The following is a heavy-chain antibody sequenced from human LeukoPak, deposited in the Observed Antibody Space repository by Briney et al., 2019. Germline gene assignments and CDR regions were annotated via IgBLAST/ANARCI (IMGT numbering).Heavy chain of an antibody. J-gene: IGHJ3*02. CDR2: IYPGDSDT. Sequence: GESLKISCKGSGYSFTTYWIGWVRQMPGKGLEWMGIIYPGDSDTRYSPSFQGQVTISAGKSISTAYLQWSSLKASDTAMYYCARNYYDSSGHYFGAFDIWGQGTLVTVSS. D-gene: IGHD3-22*01. V-gene: IGHV5-51*01. CDR3: ARNYYDSSGHYFGAFDI. CDR1: GYSFTTYW.